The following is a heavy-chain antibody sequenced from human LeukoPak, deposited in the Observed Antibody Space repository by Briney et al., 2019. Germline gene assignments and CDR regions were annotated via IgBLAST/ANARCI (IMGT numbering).Heavy chain of an antibody. CDR1: GFTFSSYA. J-gene: IGHJ5*02. CDR2: ISYDGSNK. D-gene: IGHD3-22*01. CDR3: ARDRGSGYYYNWFDP. Sequence: GGSLRLSCAASGFTFSSYAMSWVRQAPGKGLEWVAVISYDGSNKYYADSVKGRFTISRDNAKNSLYLQMNCLRAEDTALYYCARDRGSGYYYNWFDPWGQGTLVTVSS. V-gene: IGHV3-30*03.